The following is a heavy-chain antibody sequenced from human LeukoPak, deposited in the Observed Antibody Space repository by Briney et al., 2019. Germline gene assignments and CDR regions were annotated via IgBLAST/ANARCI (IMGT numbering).Heavy chain of an antibody. D-gene: IGHD6-6*01. CDR1: GYTFTSYG. CDR2: ISAYNGNT. V-gene: IGHV1-18*01. CDR3: ARDFFGPGEVIAARRGGSRFDY. J-gene: IGHJ4*02. Sequence: ASVKVSCKASGYTFTSYGISWVRQAPGQGLEWMGWISAYNGNTNYAQKLQGRVTMTTDTSTSTAYMELRSLRSDDTAVYYCARDFFGPGEVIAARRGGSRFDYWGQGTLVTVSS.